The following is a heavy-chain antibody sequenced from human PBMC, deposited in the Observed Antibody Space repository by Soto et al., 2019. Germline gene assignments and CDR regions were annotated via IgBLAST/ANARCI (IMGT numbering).Heavy chain of an antibody. D-gene: IGHD2-15*01. J-gene: IGHJ6*02. CDR1: GYRFTNYW. V-gene: IGHV5-51*01. CDR2: IYPGYSAT. Sequence: GESLKISSQGSGYRFTNYWINWVRQLPGKGLEWMGIIYPGYSATRYSPSFQGRVTISADKSIDTAYLQWRSLKASDTAVYYCARHHGSPGSYFFLDVWGQGTTVAVSS. CDR3: ARHHGSPGSYFFLDV.